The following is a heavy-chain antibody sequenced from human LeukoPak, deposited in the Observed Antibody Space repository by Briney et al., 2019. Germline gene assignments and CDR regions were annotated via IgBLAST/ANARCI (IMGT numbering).Heavy chain of an antibody. D-gene: IGHD1-26*01. CDR1: GFTFSDHV. CDR3: TRLVGAND. Sequence: PGGALRLSCAAPGFTFSDHVMDWVRHALGKGREWVGRIRNKANSYITECAASVQGRFTVSRDDSKNSLYLQMNSMKTEDTAVYYCTRLVGANDWGQGTLVTVSS. J-gene: IGHJ4*02. V-gene: IGHV3-72*01. CDR2: IRNKANSYIT.